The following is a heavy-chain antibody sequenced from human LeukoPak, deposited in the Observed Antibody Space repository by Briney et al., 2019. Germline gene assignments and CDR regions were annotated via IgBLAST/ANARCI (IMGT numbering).Heavy chain of an antibody. J-gene: IGHJ1*01. D-gene: IGHD6-25*01. CDR3: AKEPNAYSSGWYFQD. CDR2: ISHDGTTT. Sequence: GGSLRLSCVTSGFTFRNYGMQWVRQAPGKGLEWVAVISHDGTTTFFADSVKGRFTISRDNSKNTLDLQMDSLRAEDTAVYFCAKEPNAYSSGWYFQDWGQGTLVTVSS. V-gene: IGHV3-30*18. CDR1: GFTFRNYG.